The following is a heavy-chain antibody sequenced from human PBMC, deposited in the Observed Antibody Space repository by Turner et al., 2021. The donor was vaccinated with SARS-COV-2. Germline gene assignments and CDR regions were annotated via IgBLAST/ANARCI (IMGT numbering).Heavy chain of an antibody. CDR3: ARRLVVQGTDDYSYYYGMDV. V-gene: IGHV4-39*01. D-gene: IGHD3-22*01. CDR2: IYYSGST. CDR1: GGSISSSSYY. Sequence: QLQLQESGTGLVKPSETLSLTCTVSGGSISSSSYYWGWIRQPPGKGLEWIGNIYYSGSTYYNPSLKSRVTISVDTSKNQFSLKLSSVTATDTAVYYCARRLVVQGTDDYSYYYGMDVWGQGTTVTVSS. J-gene: IGHJ6*02.